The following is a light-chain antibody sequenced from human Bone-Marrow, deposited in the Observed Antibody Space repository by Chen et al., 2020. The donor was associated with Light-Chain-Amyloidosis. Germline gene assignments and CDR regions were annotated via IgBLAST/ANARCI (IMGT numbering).Light chain of an antibody. CDR1: QNITNY. J-gene: IGKJ4*01. CDR2: GVS. V-gene: IGKV1-39*01. CDR3: QQSYSPFLS. Sequence: DIQLTQSPSSLSASVGDRVTNSCRASQNITNYLHWYQKKPGKAPNLVIYGVSSLESGGPSRFIGSGSGTAITLTINSLQPEDSATYYCQQSYSPFLSFGGGTKVDI.